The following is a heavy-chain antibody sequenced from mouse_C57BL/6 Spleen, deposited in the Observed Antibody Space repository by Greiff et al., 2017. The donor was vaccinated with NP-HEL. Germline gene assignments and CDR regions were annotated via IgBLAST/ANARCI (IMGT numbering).Heavy chain of an antibody. Sequence: VQLQQSGPELVKPGASVKISCKASGYAFSSSWMNWVKQRPGKGLEWIGRIYPGDGDTNYNGKFKGKATLTADKSSSTAYMQLSSLTSEDSAVYVCARGYYGSSRCAYWGQGTLVTVSA. CDR3: ARGYYGSSRCAY. CDR2: IYPGDGDT. V-gene: IGHV1-82*01. D-gene: IGHD1-1*01. J-gene: IGHJ3*01. CDR1: GYAFSSSW.